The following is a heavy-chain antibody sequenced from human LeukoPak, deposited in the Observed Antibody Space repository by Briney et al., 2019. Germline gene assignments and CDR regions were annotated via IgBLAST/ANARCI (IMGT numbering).Heavy chain of an antibody. CDR2: IYHSGST. D-gene: IGHD6-25*01. V-gene: IGHV4-38-2*02. CDR3: AREGIAAAGWFDP. J-gene: IGHJ5*02. CDR1: GYSISSGYY. Sequence: PSETLSLTCTVSGYSISSGYYWGWIRQPPGKGLEWIGSIYHSGSTYYNPSLKSRVTISVDTSKNQFSLKLSSVTAADTAVYYCAREGIAAAGWFDPWGQGTLVTVSS.